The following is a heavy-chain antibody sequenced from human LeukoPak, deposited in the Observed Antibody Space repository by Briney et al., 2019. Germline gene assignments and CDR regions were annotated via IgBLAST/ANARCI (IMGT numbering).Heavy chain of an antibody. CDR1: GFTFSSYG. J-gene: IGHJ4*02. CDR3: ATQGGNFDY. D-gene: IGHD3-16*01. CDR2: ISYDGSNK. Sequence: GGSLRLSCAASGFTFSSYGMHWVRQAPGKGLEWVAVISYDGSNKYYADSVKGRFTISRDNSKNTLYLQMNSLRAEDTAVYYCATQGGNFDYWGQGTLVTVSS. V-gene: IGHV3-30*03.